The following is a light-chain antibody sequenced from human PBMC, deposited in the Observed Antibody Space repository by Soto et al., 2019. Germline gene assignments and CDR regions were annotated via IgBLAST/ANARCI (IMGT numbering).Light chain of an antibody. V-gene: IGKV1-5*01. Sequence: DIQMTQSPSTLSASVGDRVTITCRASQSISSWLAWYQQKPGKAPKVLIYDASSLESGVPSRFSGSGSGTEFTLTISSLQPDDFATYYCQQYNFYSNTFGQGTRLEIK. J-gene: IGKJ5*01. CDR2: DAS. CDR3: QQYNFYSNT. CDR1: QSISSW.